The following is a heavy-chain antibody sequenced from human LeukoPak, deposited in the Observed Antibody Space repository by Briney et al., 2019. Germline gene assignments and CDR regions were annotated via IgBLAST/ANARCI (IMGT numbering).Heavy chain of an antibody. D-gene: IGHD5-24*01. Sequence: QSGGSLRLSCAVSGFPFSGHWMFWVREAPGKGREGVSSTNSDGSSRGYTDSVKGRFTVSRDNAKNTLYLQMNSLRAEDTAVYYCARARWYSCDYWGQGTLVTVSS. CDR1: GFPFSGHW. V-gene: IGHV3-74*01. J-gene: IGHJ4*02. CDR2: TNSDGSSR. CDR3: ARARWYSCDY.